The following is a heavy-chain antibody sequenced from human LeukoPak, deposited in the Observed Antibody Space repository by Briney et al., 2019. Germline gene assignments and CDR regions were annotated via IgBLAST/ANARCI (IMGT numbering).Heavy chain of an antibody. Sequence: ASVKVSCKTFGYTFTSNYMQWVRRAPGQGLEWVGWINPNNGGTYYAEKFQGRVTMTRDTSTSTVYMELDSLRYDDTAVYYCARDLKDDGFGAEGSLDFWGQGTLVTVSS. CDR3: ARDLKDDGFGAEGSLDF. CDR1: GYTFTSNY. V-gene: IGHV1-2*02. J-gene: IGHJ4*02. CDR2: INPNNGGT. D-gene: IGHD3-10*01.